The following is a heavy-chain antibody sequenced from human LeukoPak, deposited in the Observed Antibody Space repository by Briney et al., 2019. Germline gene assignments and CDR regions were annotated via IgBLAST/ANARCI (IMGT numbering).Heavy chain of an antibody. CDR2: IYSAGNT. CDR3: ARAREYLAVDL. Sequence: GGSLRLSCAASGFTFSNYAMSWVRQAPGKGLEWVSVIYSAGNTYYADSVKGRFTISRDNSKNTLFLQMDSLRAEDTAVYYCARAREYLAVDLWGQGTQVTVSS. V-gene: IGHV3-66*02. D-gene: IGHD2/OR15-2a*01. J-gene: IGHJ5*02. CDR1: GFTFSNYA.